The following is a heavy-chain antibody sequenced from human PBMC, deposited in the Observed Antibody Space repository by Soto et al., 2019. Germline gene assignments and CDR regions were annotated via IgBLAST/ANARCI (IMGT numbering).Heavy chain of an antibody. Sequence: SETLSLTCTVSGGFVNSDTHSWSWIRQTPGKRLEWIGFIYSGGSTKNPSLRSRVTMSVDTSKNQFSLKLRSVIVADTAVYHCARFVRSCSATTCSTRADVWGQGITVTVSS. D-gene: IGHD2-2*01. CDR3: ARFVRSCSATTCSTRADV. CDR1: GGFVNSDTHS. J-gene: IGHJ6*02. CDR2: IYSGGST. V-gene: IGHV4-61*01.